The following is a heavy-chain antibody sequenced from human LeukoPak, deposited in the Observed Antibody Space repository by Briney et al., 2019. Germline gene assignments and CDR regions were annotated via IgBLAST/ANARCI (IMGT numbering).Heavy chain of an antibody. Sequence: GGSLRLSCAASGFIFSDYAMQWVRQAPGKGLEWVAVISNNGVKTSYADSVRGQFTISRDNSKNTLYVEVNSLRPEDTAMYYCARDLFYSDQRVDVSDIWGQGTMVTVSS. V-gene: IGHV3-30-3*01. J-gene: IGHJ3*02. CDR2: ISNNGVKT. CDR1: GFIFSDYA. CDR3: ARDLFYSDQRVDVSDI. D-gene: IGHD3-22*01.